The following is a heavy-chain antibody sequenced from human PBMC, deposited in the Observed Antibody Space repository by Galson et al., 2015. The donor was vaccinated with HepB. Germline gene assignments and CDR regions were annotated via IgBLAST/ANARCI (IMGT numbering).Heavy chain of an antibody. CDR1: GGTFSSYT. J-gene: IGHJ3*02. CDR3: AVIDYYDSSGYYYMHDAFDI. CDR2: IIPILGIA. V-gene: IGHV1-69*02. Sequence: SVKVSCKASGGTFSSYTISWVRQAPGQGLEWMGRIIPILGIANYAQKFQGRVTITADKSTCTAYMELSSLRSEDTAVYYCAVIDYYDSSGYYYMHDAFDIWGQGTMVTVSS. D-gene: IGHD3-22*01.